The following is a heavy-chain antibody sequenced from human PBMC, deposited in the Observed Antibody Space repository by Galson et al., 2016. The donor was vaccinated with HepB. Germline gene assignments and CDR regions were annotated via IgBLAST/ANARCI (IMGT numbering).Heavy chain of an antibody. Sequence: SLRLSCAASGFTFSSFAMTWVRQAPGKGLEWVATINNNGDNRHYADSVMGRFTISRDNFQNTVSLQMNSLRDDDTAVYYCVTWLQVHFDHWGRGILVTVSS. D-gene: IGHD6-19*01. CDR2: INNNGDNR. CDR3: VTWLQVHFDH. V-gene: IGHV3-23*01. J-gene: IGHJ4*02. CDR1: GFTFSSFA.